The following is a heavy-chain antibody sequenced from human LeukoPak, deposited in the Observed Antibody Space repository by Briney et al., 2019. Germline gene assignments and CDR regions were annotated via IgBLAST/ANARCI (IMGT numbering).Heavy chain of an antibody. D-gene: IGHD4-23*01. CDR3: ARLAAGGKGYYGMDV. CDR2: IYYSGST. CDR1: GGSISSYY. Sequence: PSETLSLTCTVSGGSISSYYWSWIRQPPGKGLEWIGYIYYSGSTNYNPSLKSRVTISVDTSKNQFSLKLSSVTAADTAVYYCARLAAGGKGYYGMDVWGQGTTVTVFS. V-gene: IGHV4-59*08. J-gene: IGHJ6*02.